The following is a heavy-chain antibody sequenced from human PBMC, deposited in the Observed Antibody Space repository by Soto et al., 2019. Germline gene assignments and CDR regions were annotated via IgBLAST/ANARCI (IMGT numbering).Heavy chain of an antibody. D-gene: IGHD3-16*01. CDR3: ARRGDGPTAFDS. V-gene: IGHV2-5*02. CDR2: IYWDGDK. CDR1: GFSLSTNGVG. Sequence: QITLKESGPTLVKPTQTLTLTCTFSGFSLSTNGVGVGWIRQPPGKALEWLALIYWDGDKRYSPSLRSRLTPTKNTPKNRVVLTRPNRALVNTATYYCARRGDGPTAFDSGGRGPLVTVAS. J-gene: IGHJ4*02.